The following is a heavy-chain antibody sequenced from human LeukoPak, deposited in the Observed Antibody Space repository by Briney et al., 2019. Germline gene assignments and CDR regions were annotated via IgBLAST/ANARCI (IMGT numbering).Heavy chain of an antibody. Sequence: ASVKVSCKASGYTFTSYGISWVRQAPGQGLEWMGWISAYNGNTNYAQKLQGRVTMTTDTSTSTAYMELSSLRSEDTAVYYCARESVKGGQLLYDYYYYYYMDVWGKGTTVTVSS. J-gene: IGHJ6*03. CDR3: ARESVKGGQLLYDYYYYYYMDV. D-gene: IGHD2-2*02. CDR1: GYTFTSYG. V-gene: IGHV1-18*01. CDR2: ISAYNGNT.